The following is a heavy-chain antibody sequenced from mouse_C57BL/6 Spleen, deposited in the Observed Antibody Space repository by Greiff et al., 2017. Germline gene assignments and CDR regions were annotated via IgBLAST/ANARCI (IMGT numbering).Heavy chain of an antibody. Sequence: QVQLQQPGAELVRPGSSVKLSCKASGYTFTSYWMHWVKQRPIQGLEWIGNIDPSDSDTHYNQKFKDKATLTVDKSSSTAYMQLSSLTSEDAAVYYCARGGFLDYWGQGTSVTVSS. V-gene: IGHV1-52*01. CDR3: ARGGFLDY. CDR1: GYTFTSYW. CDR2: IDPSDSDT. J-gene: IGHJ4*01.